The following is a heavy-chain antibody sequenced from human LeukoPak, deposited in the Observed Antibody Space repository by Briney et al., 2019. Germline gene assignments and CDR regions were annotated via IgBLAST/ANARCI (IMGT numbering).Heavy chain of an antibody. V-gene: IGHV4-38-2*02. Sequence: PAETMSLTGTVCGYFISSGYYWGWIRQPPGKGLEWIGSIYHSGSTYYNPSLKSRVTISGDTARNQVSLKLNSVTAADTAVYYCAKSNGYGLVDIWGQGTVVTVSS. J-gene: IGHJ3*02. CDR1: GYFISSGYY. D-gene: IGHD3-10*01. CDR3: AKSNGYGLVDI. CDR2: IYHSGST.